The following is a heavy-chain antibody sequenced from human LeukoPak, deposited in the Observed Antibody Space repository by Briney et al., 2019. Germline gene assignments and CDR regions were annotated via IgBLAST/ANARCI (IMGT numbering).Heavy chain of an antibody. CDR1: GGSISSYY. CDR2: IYTSGST. V-gene: IGHV4-4*07. D-gene: IGHD3-9*01. CDR3: ARANYDILTGYPLPIFDY. Sequence: SETLSLTCTGSGGSISSYYWSWIRQPAGKGLEWIGRIYTSGSTNYNPSLKSRVTMSVDTSKNQFSLKLSSVTAADTAVYYCARANYDILTGYPLPIFDYWGQGTLVTVSS. J-gene: IGHJ4*02.